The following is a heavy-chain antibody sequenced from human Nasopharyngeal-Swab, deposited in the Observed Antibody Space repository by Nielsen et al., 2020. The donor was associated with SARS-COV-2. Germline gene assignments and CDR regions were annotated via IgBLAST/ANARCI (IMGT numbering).Heavy chain of an antibody. V-gene: IGHV3-7*03. CDR2: IKQDGSEK. CDR1: RFTFSSYW. Sequence: GESLKISCAASRFTFSSYWMSRVRQAPGKGLEWVANIKQDGSEKYYVDSVKGRFTISRDNAKNSLYLQMNSLRAEDTALYYCAKDPGATVTHAFDIWGQGTMVTVSS. D-gene: IGHD4-17*01. J-gene: IGHJ3*02. CDR3: AKDPGATVTHAFDI.